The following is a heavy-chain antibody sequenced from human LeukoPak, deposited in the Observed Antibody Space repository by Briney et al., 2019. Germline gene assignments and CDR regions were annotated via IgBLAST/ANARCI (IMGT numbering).Heavy chain of an antibody. CDR2: ISAYSGNT. V-gene: IGHV1-18*01. CDR1: GYTFTNFG. CDR3: ARASLATLTTKLHF. Sequence: ASVKVSCKASGYTFTNFGITWVRQAPGQGLEWMGWISAYSGNTEYAQKLQGRLTMTTDTSTSTAYMQLRSLRSDDTAFYYCARASLATLTTKLHFWGQGTLVTVSS. J-gene: IGHJ4*02. D-gene: IGHD4-17*01.